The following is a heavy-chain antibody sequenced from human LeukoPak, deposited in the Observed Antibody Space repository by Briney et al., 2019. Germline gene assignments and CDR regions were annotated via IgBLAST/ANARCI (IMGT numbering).Heavy chain of an antibody. CDR1: GFTFSSYS. CDR2: ISSSSSYI. CDR3: ATDGAGFDT. J-gene: IGHJ5*02. Sequence: GSLRLSCAASGFTFSSYSMNWVRQAPGKGLEWVSSISSSSSYIYYADSVKGRFTISRDNAKKSQYLEMNNLRAEDTAVYYCATDGAGFDTWGQGVLVTVSS. V-gene: IGHV3-21*04.